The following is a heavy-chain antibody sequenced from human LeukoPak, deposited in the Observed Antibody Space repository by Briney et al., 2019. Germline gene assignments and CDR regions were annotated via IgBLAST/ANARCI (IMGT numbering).Heavy chain of an antibody. D-gene: IGHD5-24*01. CDR3: AKDPARDYYYYYMDV. V-gene: IGHV3-30*02. J-gene: IGHJ6*03. Sequence: GGSLRLSCAASGFTFSSYWMSWVRQAPGKGLEWVAFIRYDGSNKYYADSVKGRFTISRDNSKNTLYLQMNSLRAEDTAVYYCAKDPARDYYYYYMDVWGKGTTVTVSS. CDR2: IRYDGSNK. CDR1: GFTFSSYW.